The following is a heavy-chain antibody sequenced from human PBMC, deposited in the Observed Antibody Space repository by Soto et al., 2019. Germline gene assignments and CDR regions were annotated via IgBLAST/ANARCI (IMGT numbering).Heavy chain of an antibody. CDR3: ARRITGDPHFDL. CDR1: DGSISSYY. CDR2: VYSNGDT. V-gene: IGHV4-59*12. D-gene: IGHD1-20*01. J-gene: IGHJ2*01. Sequence: QLQLQESGPGLVKPSETLSLTCTVSDGSISSYYWSWIRQPPGKGLEWIGYVYSNGDTSFNPSLMRRVTISVDTSRNRFSLRLNSVTAADTAVYYCARRITGDPHFDLWGRGTLVTVSS.